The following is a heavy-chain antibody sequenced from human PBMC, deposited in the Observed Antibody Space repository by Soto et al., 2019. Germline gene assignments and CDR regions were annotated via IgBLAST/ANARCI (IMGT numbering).Heavy chain of an antibody. CDR3: ARDVLRYFDWSHYYYGMDV. Sequence: SGKVSCKASGGTFSRYAIIWVRQAPGQGLDWMGGIIPIFGTPGYAQKFQGRVTITRDTSASTAYMELSSLRSEDTAVYYCARDVLRYFDWSHYYYGMDVWGQGTTVTVSS. J-gene: IGHJ6*02. V-gene: IGHV1-69*05. CDR1: GGTFSRYA. D-gene: IGHD3-9*01. CDR2: IIPIFGTP.